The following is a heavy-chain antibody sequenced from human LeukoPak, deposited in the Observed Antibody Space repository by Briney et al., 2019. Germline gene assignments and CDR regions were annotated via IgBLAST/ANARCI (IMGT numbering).Heavy chain of an antibody. CDR1: GGSISSGDYY. CDR2: IYYSGST. CDR3: ARGASGFGENPFDY. D-gene: IGHD3-10*01. Sequence: PSQTLSLTCTVSGGSISSGDYYWSWIRQPPGKGLEWIGYIYYSGSTYYNPSLKSRVTISVDTSKNQFSLKLSSVTAADTAVYYCARGASGFGENPFDYWGQGTLVTVSS. J-gene: IGHJ4*02. V-gene: IGHV4-30-4*08.